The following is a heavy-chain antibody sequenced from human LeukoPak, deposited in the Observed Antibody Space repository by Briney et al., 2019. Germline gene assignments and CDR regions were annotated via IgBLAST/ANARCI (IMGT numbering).Heavy chain of an antibody. CDR2: INNDGSST. CDR1: GFTFSSYW. Sequence: PGWSLRLSCGASGFTFSSYWMHWVREAPGEGLVWVSRINNDGSSTSYADSVQGRFTISRDNAKKTLYLQMNSLRAEDTALYYCARVARGDYYYYYMDVWGKGTTVTVPS. J-gene: IGHJ6*03. D-gene: IGHD3-10*01. V-gene: IGHV3-74*01. CDR3: ARVARGDYYYYYMDV.